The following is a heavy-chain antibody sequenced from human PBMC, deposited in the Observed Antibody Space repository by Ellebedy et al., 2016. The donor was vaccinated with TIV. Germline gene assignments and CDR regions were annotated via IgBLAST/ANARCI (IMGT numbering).Heavy chain of an antibody. CDR3: ARDGGHGSGMVAYYYYAMDV. CDR1: GFSFSTYE. V-gene: IGHV3-13*01. D-gene: IGHD3-10*01. CDR2: IGTAGDT. J-gene: IGHJ6*02. Sequence: GGSLRLSCAASGFSFSTYEMHWVRQATGAGLEWVSAIGTAGDTFYADSMKGRFTISRENANNSLYLQMNSLRAGDTAVYYCARDGGHGSGMVAYYYYAMDVWGQGTTVTVSS.